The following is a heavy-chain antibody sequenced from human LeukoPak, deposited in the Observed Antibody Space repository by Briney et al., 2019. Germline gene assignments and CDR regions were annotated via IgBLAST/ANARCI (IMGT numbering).Heavy chain of an antibody. J-gene: IGHJ4*02. Sequence: ASVKVSCKASGYTFSDYYMHWVRQAPGQGLEWMGWINPNSGATGYAQKFQGRVTMTRDTSISTADMELNSLRSDDTAMYYYSRGSALNRAYSGYDPPFHYWGQETLVAVSS. CDR3: SRGSALNRAYSGYDPPFHY. CDR2: INPNSGAT. V-gene: IGHV1-2*02. CDR1: GYTFSDYY. D-gene: IGHD5-12*01.